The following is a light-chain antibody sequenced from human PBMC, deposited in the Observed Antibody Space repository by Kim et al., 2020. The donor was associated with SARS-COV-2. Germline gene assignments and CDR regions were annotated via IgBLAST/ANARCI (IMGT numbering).Light chain of an antibody. J-gene: IGKJ4*01. CDR2: AAS. V-gene: IGKV1-39*01. CDR3: QQSYQSQLT. CDR1: QSVSSN. Sequence: DIQMTQSPSSLSASVGDRVTITCRASQSVSSNLNWYQQKPGKAPNLLIYAASRLEGGVPSRFSGSGSGTDFTHTISSLQPEDFATYLSQQSYQSQLTFGGWTKVDLK.